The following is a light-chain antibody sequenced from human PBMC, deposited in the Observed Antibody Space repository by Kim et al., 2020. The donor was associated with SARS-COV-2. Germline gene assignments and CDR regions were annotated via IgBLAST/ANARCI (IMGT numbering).Light chain of an antibody. Sequence: SSELTQDPAVSVALGQTVRITCQGDSLRSYYASWYQQKPGQAPVLVIYGKNNRPSGIPDRFSGSSSGNTASLTITGAQAEDEADYYCNSRDSSGNHHWVSGGGTQLTVL. V-gene: IGLV3-19*01. J-gene: IGLJ3*02. CDR2: GKN. CDR1: SLRSYY. CDR3: NSRDSSGNHHWV.